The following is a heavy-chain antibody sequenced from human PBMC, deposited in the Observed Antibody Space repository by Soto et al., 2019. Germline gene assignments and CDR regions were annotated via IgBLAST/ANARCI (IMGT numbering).Heavy chain of an antibody. Sequence: PGGSLRLSCAASGFTFDDYGMSWVRQAPGKGLELVSSINWNGGSTGYADSVKGRFTISRDNAKNTLYLQMNSLRAEDTAVYYCASSLLTPFEYWGQGTLVTVSS. V-gene: IGHV3-20*04. D-gene: IGHD7-27*01. CDR3: ASSLLTPFEY. J-gene: IGHJ4*02. CDR1: GFTFDDYG. CDR2: INWNGGST.